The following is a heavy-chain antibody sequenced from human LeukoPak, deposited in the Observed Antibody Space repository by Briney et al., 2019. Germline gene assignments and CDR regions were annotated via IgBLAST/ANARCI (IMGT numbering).Heavy chain of an antibody. CDR3: AREGDIVVVTAMMTFDY. Sequence: GASVKVSCKASGYTFTSYYMHWVRQAPGQGLEWMGIINPSGGSTSYAQKFQGRVTMTRDTSTSTVYMELSSLRSEDTAVYYCAREGDIVVVTAMMTFDYWGQGTLVTASS. CDR2: INPSGGST. J-gene: IGHJ4*02. V-gene: IGHV1-46*01. D-gene: IGHD2-21*02. CDR1: GYTFTSYY.